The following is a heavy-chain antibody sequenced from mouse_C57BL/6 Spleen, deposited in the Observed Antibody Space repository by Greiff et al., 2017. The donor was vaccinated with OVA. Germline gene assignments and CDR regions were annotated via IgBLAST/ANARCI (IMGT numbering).Heavy chain of an antibody. D-gene: IGHD1-1*01. CDR1: GYTFTGYW. Sequence: QVQLKQSGAELMKPGASVKLSCKATGYTFTGYWIEWVKQRPGHGLEWIGEILPGSGSTNYTEKFKGKATFTADTSSNTAYMQLSSLTTEDSAIYYCARATTVVSPLDYWGQGTTLTVSS. V-gene: IGHV1-9*01. J-gene: IGHJ2*01. CDR2: ILPGSGST. CDR3: ARATTVVSPLDY.